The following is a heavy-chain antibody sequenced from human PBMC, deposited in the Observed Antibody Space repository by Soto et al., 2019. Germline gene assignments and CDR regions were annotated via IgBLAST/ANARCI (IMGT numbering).Heavy chain of an antibody. V-gene: IGHV4-39*01. CDR2: MFYGVST. CDR1: GSSIKSSGYY. D-gene: IGHD3-3*02. J-gene: IGHJ4*02. CDR3: ARLPTRHLVDY. Sequence: SETLSLTCTVCGSSIKSSGYYWGWIRQPPGKGLEWIGSMFYGVSTYYNPSLKSRVTVSVDTSKNQFSLNLRSVTAADTAVYYCARLPTRHLVDYWGQGTLVTVS.